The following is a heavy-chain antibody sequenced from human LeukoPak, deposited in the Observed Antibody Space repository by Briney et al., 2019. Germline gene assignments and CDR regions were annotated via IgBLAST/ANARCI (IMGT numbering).Heavy chain of an antibody. J-gene: IGHJ4*02. Sequence: PSETLSLTCTVSGGSISSGGYYWSWIRQHPGKGLEWIGYIYYSGSTYYNPSLKSRVTISVDTSKNQFSLKLSSVTAADTAVYYCARHLYGGSYYGLYYFDYWGQGTLVTVSS. CDR2: IYYSGST. CDR3: ARHLYGGSYYGLYYFDY. V-gene: IGHV4-31*03. D-gene: IGHD1-26*01. CDR1: GGSISSGGYY.